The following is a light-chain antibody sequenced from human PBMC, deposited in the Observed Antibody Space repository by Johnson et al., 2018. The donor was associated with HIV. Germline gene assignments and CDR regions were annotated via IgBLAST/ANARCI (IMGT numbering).Light chain of an antibody. CDR2: DNN. V-gene: IGLV1-51*01. Sequence: QSVLTQPPSVSAAPGQKVTISCSGSSSNIGNNYVSWYQQLPGTAPKLLIYDNNKRPSGIPDRFSGSKSGTSATLGITGLQTGDEADYYCGTWDSGLSAVVFGTGTNVTGL. CDR3: GTWDSGLSAVV. CDR1: SSNIGNNY. J-gene: IGLJ1*01.